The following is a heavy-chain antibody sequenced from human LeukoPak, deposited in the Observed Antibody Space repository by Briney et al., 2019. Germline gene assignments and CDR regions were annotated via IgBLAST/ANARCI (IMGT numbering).Heavy chain of an antibody. CDR2: INSDGSST. V-gene: IGHV3-74*01. CDR3: AKAGPSTEYMDV. CDR1: GFTFSTFW. Sequence: GGSLRLSCTASGFTFSTFWMYWVRQAPGEGPVWVSRINSDGSSTSYADSVRGRFTISRDNSKNTLYLQMNSLRAEDTAVYYCAKAGPSTEYMDVWGKGTTVTVSS. J-gene: IGHJ6*03.